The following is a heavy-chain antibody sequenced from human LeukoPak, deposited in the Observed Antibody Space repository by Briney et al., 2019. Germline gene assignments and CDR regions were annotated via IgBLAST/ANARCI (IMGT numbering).Heavy chain of an antibody. V-gene: IGHV4-30-4*01. CDR3: ARAAAGIGFFQL. J-gene: IGHJ1*01. Sequence: PSETLSLTCTVSGGSISSGDYYWSWIRQPPGKGLEWIGYIYYSGSTYYNPSLKSRVTISIDTSKNHLSLKLSSVTAADTAVYYCARAAAGIGFFQLWGQGTLVTVSS. D-gene: IGHD6-13*01. CDR1: GGSISSGDYY. CDR2: IYYSGST.